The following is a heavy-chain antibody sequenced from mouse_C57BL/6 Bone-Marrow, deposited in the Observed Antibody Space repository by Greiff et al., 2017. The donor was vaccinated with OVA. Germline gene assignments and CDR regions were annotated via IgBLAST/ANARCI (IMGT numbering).Heavy chain of an antibody. Sequence: EVKLVESGGGLVQPGGSMKLSCAASGFTFSDAWMDWVRQSPEKGLEWVAEIRNKANNHATYYAESVKGRFTISRDDSKSSVYLQMNSLRAEDAGIYYCTFSYYYGSSPIWYFDGWGTGTTVTVSS. V-gene: IGHV6-6*01. D-gene: IGHD1-1*01. CDR2: IRNKANNHAT. CDR3: TFSYYYGSSPIWYFDG. CDR1: GFTFSDAW. J-gene: IGHJ1*03.